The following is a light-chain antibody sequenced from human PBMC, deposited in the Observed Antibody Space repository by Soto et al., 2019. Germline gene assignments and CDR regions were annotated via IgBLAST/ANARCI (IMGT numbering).Light chain of an antibody. Sequence: DIQMTQAPSSLSATVGDRVTITCRERQSISSYLNWYQQKPGKAPNLLIYSASKLHSGVPSRFSGSGSGTDFTLIISSLQPEDFATYYCQQSSSNPLTFGGGSKV. CDR3: QQSSSNPLT. V-gene: IGKV1-39*01. CDR1: QSISSY. CDR2: SAS. J-gene: IGKJ4*01.